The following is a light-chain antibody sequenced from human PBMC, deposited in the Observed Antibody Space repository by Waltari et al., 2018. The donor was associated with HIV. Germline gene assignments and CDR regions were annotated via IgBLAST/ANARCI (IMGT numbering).Light chain of an antibody. CDR1: NHGGQS. Sequence: CGAWNHGGQSVHWYKQQPGQAPVLVTRYNSDRPSGIPDRISGSNSGHTATLTITSVDAGDEATYYCQVWDSSNEHVVFGGGTELTVL. V-gene: IGLV3-21*04. J-gene: IGLJ3*02. CDR2: YNS. CDR3: QVWDSSNEHVV.